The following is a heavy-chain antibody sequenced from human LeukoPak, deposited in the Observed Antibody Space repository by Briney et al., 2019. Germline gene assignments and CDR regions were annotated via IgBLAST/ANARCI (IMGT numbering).Heavy chain of an antibody. Sequence: RASVKVSCKASGGTFSSYTISWVRQAPGQGLGWMGRIIPILGIANYAQKFQGRVTITADKSTSTAYMELSSLRSEDTAVYYCAGVGAYYYGMDVWGQGTTVTVSS. CDR2: IIPILGIA. J-gene: IGHJ6*02. CDR3: AGVGAYYYGMDV. V-gene: IGHV1-69*02. CDR1: GGTFSSYT. D-gene: IGHD3-3*01.